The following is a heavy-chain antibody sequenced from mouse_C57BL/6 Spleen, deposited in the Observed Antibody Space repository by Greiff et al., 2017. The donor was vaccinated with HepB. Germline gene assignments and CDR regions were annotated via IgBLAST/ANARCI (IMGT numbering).Heavy chain of an antibody. CDR3: ARAVNFFFDY. CDR2: ISYDGSN. J-gene: IGHJ2*01. V-gene: IGHV3-6*01. D-gene: IGHD1-3*01. CDR1: GYSITSGYY. Sequence: EVQLKESGPGLVKPSQSLSLTCSVTGYSITSGYYWNWIRQFPGNKLEWMGYISYDGSNNYNPSLKNRISITRDTSKNQFFLKLNSVTTEDTATYYCARAVNFFFDYWGQGTTLTVSS.